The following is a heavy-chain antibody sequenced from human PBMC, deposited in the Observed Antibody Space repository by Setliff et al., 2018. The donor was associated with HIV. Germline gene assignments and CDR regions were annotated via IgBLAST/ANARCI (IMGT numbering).Heavy chain of an antibody. CDR1: GFTFSSYG. D-gene: IGHD6-13*01. CDR3: ARDGPSSSWYGGGMDV. V-gene: IGHV3-30*02. Sequence: GGSLRLSCAASGFTFSSYGMHWVRQAPGKGLEWVTFIWYDGSNKYYADSVKGRFTISRANSKNTLYLQMNSRRAGDTAVYYCARDGPSSSWYGGGMDVWGQGTTVTVSS. J-gene: IGHJ6*02. CDR2: IWYDGSNK.